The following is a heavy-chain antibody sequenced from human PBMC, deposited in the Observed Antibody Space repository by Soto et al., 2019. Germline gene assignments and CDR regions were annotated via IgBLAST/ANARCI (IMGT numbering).Heavy chain of an antibody. CDR1: GYTFSNYG. Sequence: ASVKVSATTSGYTFSNYGITWVRQAPGQPLEWLGWISLYSDGTNYAQKFQGRVSMTTDTSTTTAYMELRSLRSDDTAVYYCARVVPGAEAWFGPWGQGTLVTSP. J-gene: IGHJ5*02. CDR3: ARVVPGAEAWFGP. V-gene: IGHV1-18*01. CDR2: ISLYSDGT. D-gene: IGHD2-2*01.